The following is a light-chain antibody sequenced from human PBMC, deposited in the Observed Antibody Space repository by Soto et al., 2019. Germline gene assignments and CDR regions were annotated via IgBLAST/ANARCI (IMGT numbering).Light chain of an antibody. J-gene: IGKJ5*01. CDR2: AAS. Sequence: IQMTQSPSSLSASVGDRVTITCRASQGISSYLAWYQQKPGKAPKLLIYAASTLQSGVPSRFSGSGSGTDFTLTISCLQSEDFATYYCQQYYSYPFTFGQGTRLEIK. CDR1: QGISSY. CDR3: QQYYSYPFT. V-gene: IGKV1-8*01.